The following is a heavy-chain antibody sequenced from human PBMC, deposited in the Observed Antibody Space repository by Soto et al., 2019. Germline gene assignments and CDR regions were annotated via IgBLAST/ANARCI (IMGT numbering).Heavy chain of an antibody. Sequence: GGSLRLSCLGSGFNFDVYAVSWFRQAPGKGLEWVGLIRNKAYRGTTEYAASVKGRFTISRDDSKNTLYLQMNSLKTEDTAVYYCTTGVTSRGMDVWGQGTTVTVSS. D-gene: IGHD2-21*02. CDR2: IRNKAYRGTT. CDR3: TTGVTSRGMDV. V-gene: IGHV3-49*03. CDR1: GFNFDVYA. J-gene: IGHJ6*02.